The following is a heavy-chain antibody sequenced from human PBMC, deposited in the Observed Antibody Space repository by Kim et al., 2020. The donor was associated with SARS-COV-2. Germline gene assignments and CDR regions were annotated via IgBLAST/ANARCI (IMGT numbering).Heavy chain of an antibody. D-gene: IGHD1-1*01. J-gene: IGHJ6*02. CDR3: ARNDERYYYGMDV. CDR1: GGSISSGSYY. CDR2: IYTSGST. Sequence: SETLSLTCTVSGGSISSGSYYWSWIRQPAGKGLEWIGRIYTSGSTNYNPSLKSRVTISVDTSKNQFSLKLSSVTAAATAVYYCARNDERYYYGMDVWGQGTTVTVSS. V-gene: IGHV4-61*02.